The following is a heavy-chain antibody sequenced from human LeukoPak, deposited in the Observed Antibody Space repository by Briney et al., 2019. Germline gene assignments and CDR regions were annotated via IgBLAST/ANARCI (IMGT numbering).Heavy chain of an antibody. Sequence: PGGSLRLSCAASGFTFSSYSINWVRQAPGKGLEWVSSISSSSSYIYYADSVKGRFTISRDNAKNSLYLQMNSLRAEDTAVYYCARARWGPDGYCFDYWGQGTLVTVSS. CDR2: ISSSSSYI. V-gene: IGHV3-21*01. J-gene: IGHJ4*02. CDR1: GFTFSSYS. CDR3: ARARWGPDGYCFDY. D-gene: IGHD4-23*01.